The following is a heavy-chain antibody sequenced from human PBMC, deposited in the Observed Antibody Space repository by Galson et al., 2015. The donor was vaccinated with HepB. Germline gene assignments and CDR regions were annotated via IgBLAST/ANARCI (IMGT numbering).Heavy chain of an antibody. Sequence: SLRLSCAASGFIFSNYYMNWVRQAPGKGLEWVADIKQDGRDEDYSGSVRGRFTISRDNAKNSLYLQMNSLRAEDTAVYFCARGAGQRVLRYYHGMDVWGQGTTVTVSS. J-gene: IGHJ6*02. V-gene: IGHV3-7*01. CDR3: ARGAGQRVLRYYHGMDV. D-gene: IGHD4/OR15-4a*01. CDR1: GFIFSNYY. CDR2: IKQDGRDE.